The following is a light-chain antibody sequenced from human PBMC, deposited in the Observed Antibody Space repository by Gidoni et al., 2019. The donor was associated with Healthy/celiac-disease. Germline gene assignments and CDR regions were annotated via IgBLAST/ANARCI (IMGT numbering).Light chain of an antibody. CDR1: QSISSW. CDR3: QQYNSYSYT. V-gene: IGKV1-5*03. J-gene: IGKJ2*01. Sequence: DIQMTQSPSTLSASVGDRVTITCRASQSISSWLAWYQQKPGKAPKLLIYKASSLESGVPSRFSGSGSGIEFTLTIISLQPDDFATYYCQQYNSYSYTFGQGTKLEIK. CDR2: KAS.